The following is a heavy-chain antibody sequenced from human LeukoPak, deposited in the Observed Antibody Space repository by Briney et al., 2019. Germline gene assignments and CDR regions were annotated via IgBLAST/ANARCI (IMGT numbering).Heavy chain of an antibody. D-gene: IGHD2-21*02. J-gene: IGHJ4*02. CDR3: TRMTAGHDY. CDR2: INHSGYA. Sequence: SETLSLTCAVSGVSFDDYYWSWVRQTPGKGLEWIGEINHSGYANDSPSLKSRVTLSIDTSRKQFSLNLRSVTVADTGIYYCTRMTAGHDYWGQGTLVTVSS. CDR1: GVSFDDYY. V-gene: IGHV4-34*01.